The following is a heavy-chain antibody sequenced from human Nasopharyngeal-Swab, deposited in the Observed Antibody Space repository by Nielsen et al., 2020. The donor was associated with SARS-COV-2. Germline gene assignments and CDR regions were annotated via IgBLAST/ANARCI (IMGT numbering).Heavy chain of an antibody. CDR3: ARVGSIFGVVMGENFDY. Sequence: WIRQPPGKGLEWVAVISYDGSNKYYADSVKGRFTISRDNSKNTLYLQTNSLRAEDTAVYYCARVGSIFGVVMGENFDYWGQGTLVTVSS. D-gene: IGHD3-3*02. V-gene: IGHV3-30-3*01. CDR2: ISYDGSNK. J-gene: IGHJ4*02.